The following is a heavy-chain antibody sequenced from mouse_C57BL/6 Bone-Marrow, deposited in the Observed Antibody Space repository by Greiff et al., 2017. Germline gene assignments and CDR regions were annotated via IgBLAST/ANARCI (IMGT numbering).Heavy chain of an antibody. CDR2: IYPGDGDT. V-gene: IGHV1-80*01. CDR3: ARSETAQATYAMDY. J-gene: IGHJ4*01. D-gene: IGHD3-2*02. CDR1: GYAFSSYW. Sequence: QVQLQQSGAELVKPGASVKISCKASGYAFSSYWMNWVKQRPGKGLEWIGQIYPGDGDTNYNGKFKGKATLTADKSSSTAYMQLINLTSEDSAVYFCARSETAQATYAMDYWGQGTSVTVSS.